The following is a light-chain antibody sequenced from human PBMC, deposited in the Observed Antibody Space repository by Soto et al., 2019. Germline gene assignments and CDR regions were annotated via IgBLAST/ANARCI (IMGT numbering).Light chain of an antibody. V-gene: IGKV3-20*01. J-gene: IGKJ4*01. CDR1: QSVSSRY. CDR3: KQYGISVT. CDR2: DAS. Sequence: DIELTQSPCTLSLSPGERATLSCRASQSVSSRYLAWYQQQAGQAPRLLIHDASRKATGIPDRFSGSGSGTDFTLSIRRLEAEDFAVYYWKQYGISVTFGGGTRVEIK.